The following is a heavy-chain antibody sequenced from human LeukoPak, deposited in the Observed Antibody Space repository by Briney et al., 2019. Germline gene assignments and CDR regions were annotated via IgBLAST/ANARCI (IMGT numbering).Heavy chain of an antibody. CDR1: GGSISNYY. D-gene: IGHD2/OR15-2a*01. Sequence: PSETLSLTCTVSGGSISNYYWSWIRQPPGKGMEWLGYMYHSGNTNHNPSLKSRVTMSINTSKNQFSLTLTSVTAADTALYYCARGRIEWYFDLWGRGTLVTVSS. CDR3: ARGRIEWYFDL. V-gene: IGHV4-59*01. J-gene: IGHJ2*01. CDR2: MYHSGNT.